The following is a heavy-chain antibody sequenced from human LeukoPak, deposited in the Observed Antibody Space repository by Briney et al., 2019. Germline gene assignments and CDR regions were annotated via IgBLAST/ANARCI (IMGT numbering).Heavy chain of an antibody. CDR1: GGSISSGGYS. CDR3: ARGNSRYYYYGMDV. CDR2: IYHSGST. D-gene: IGHD1-7*01. J-gene: IGHJ6*04. Sequence: PSQTLSLTCAVSGGSISSGGYSWSWIWQPPGKGPEWIGYIYHSGSTYYNPSLKSRVTISVDRSKNQFSLRLSSVTAADTAVYYCARGNSRYYYYGMDVWGKGTTVTVSS. V-gene: IGHV4-30-2*01.